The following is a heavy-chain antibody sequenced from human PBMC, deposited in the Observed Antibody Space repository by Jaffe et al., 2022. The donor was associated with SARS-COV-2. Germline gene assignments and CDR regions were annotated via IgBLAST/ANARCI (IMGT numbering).Heavy chain of an antibody. D-gene: IGHD1-26*01. J-gene: IGHJ6*02. CDR1: GFTFSSYA. Sequence: QVQLVESGGGVVQPGRSLRLSCAASGFTFSSYAMHWVRQAPGKGLEWVAVISYDGSNKYYADSVKGRFTISRDNSKNTLYLQMNSLRAEDTAVYYCARDREGGSLGGMDVWGQGTTVTVSS. CDR3: ARDREGGSLGGMDV. V-gene: IGHV3-30-3*01. CDR2: ISYDGSNK.